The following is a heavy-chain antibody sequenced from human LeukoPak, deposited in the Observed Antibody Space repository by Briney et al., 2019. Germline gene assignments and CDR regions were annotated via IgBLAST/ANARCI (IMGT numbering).Heavy chain of an antibody. CDR3: ARDPATECSNGVCYKASWFDP. CDR2: IYYSGST. J-gene: IGHJ5*02. V-gene: IGHV4-39*07. D-gene: IGHD2-8*01. CDR1: GGSISNSDYS. Sequence: SETLSLTCTVSGGSISNSDYSWGWIRQPPGKGLECIGTIYYSGSTYYKSSLKSRVTILVDTSKNQFSLKLSSVTAADTAMYYCARDPATECSNGVCYKASWFDPWGQGTLVTVSS.